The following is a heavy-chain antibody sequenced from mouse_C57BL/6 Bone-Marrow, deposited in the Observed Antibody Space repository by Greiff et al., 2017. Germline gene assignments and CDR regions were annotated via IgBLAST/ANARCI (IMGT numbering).Heavy chain of an antibody. V-gene: IGHV3-6*01. CDR2: ISYDGSN. J-gene: IGHJ4*01. D-gene: IGHD1-1*01. Sequence: LQESGPGLVKPSQSLSLTCSVTGYSITSGYYWNWIRQFPGNKLEWMGYISYDGSNKYNPSLKNRISITRDISKNQFFLKLNSVTTEDTATYYCARLGYYYGSSYVDYAMDYWGQGTSVTVSS. CDR1: GYSITSGYY. CDR3: ARLGYYYGSSYVDYAMDY.